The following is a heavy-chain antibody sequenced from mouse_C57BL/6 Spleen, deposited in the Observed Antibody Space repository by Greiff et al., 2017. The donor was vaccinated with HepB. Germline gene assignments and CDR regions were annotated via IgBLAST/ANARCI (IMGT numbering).Heavy chain of an antibody. V-gene: IGHV1-62-2*01. CDR2: FYPGSGSI. Sequence: VQLQQSGAELVKPGASVKLSCTASGYTFTEYTIHWVKQRSEQGLEWIGWFYPGSGSIKYNAKFKDKATLTADTSSSTAYMELSRLTSEDSAVYCCARHEDGDLYYFDYWGQGTTLTVSS. CDR3: ARHEDGDLYYFDY. D-gene: IGHD2-13*01. J-gene: IGHJ2*01. CDR1: GYTFTEYT.